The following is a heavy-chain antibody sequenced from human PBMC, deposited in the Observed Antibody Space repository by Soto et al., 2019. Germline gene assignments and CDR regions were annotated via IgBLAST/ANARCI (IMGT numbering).Heavy chain of an antibody. CDR3: ATCDEYSSSSFDY. J-gene: IGHJ4*02. CDR2: ISYDGSNK. CDR1: GFTFSSYG. D-gene: IGHD6-6*01. Sequence: GGSLRLSCAASGFTFSSYGMHWVRQAPGKGLEWVAVISYDGSNKYYADSVKGRFTISRDNSKNTLYLQMNSLRAEDTAVYYCATCDEYSSSSFDYWGQGTLVTVSS. V-gene: IGHV3-30*03.